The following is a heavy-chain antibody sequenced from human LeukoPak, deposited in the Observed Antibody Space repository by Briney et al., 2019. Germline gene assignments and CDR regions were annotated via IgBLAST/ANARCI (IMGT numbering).Heavy chain of an antibody. J-gene: IGHJ4*02. D-gene: IGHD4-17*01. V-gene: IGHV4-34*01. Sequence: SETLSLTCAVYGGSFSGYYWSWIRRPPGKELERIGEINHSGSTNYNPSLKSRVTISVDTSKNQFSLKLSSVTAADTAVYYCARGPQFLASTVPDYWGQGTLVTVSS. CDR2: INHSGST. CDR1: GGSFSGYY. CDR3: ARGPQFLASTVPDY.